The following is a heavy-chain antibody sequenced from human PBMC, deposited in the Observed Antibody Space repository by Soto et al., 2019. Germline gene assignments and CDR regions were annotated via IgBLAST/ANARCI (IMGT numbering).Heavy chain of an antibody. CDR3: ARGVGMYYYDSSGYPPRDYYYGMDV. D-gene: IGHD3-22*01. CDR1: GGTFSSYA. V-gene: IGHV1-69*13. Sequence: SVKVSCKASGGTFSSYAISWVRQAPGQGLEWMGGIIPIFGTANYAQKFQGRVTITGDESTSTAYMELSSLRSEDTAVYYCARGVGMYYYDSSGYPPRDYYYGMDVWGQGTTVTVSS. CDR2: IIPIFGTA. J-gene: IGHJ6*02.